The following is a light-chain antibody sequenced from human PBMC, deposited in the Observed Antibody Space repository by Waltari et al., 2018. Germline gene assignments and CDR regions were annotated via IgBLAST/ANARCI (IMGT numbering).Light chain of an antibody. Sequence: QSALTQPAPVSGSPGPSITISCTGTSSDVGSYNLVSWYQQYPGKAPKLMIYEVNKRPSGVSHRFSGSKSGNTASLTISGLQAEDEADYYCCSYAGGSTPWVFGGGTKLTVL. CDR2: EVN. V-gene: IGLV2-23*02. CDR1: SSDVGSYNL. CDR3: CSYAGGSTPWV. J-gene: IGLJ3*02.